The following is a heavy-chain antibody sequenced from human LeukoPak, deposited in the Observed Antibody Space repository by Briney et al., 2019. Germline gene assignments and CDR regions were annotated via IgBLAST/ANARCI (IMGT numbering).Heavy chain of an antibody. D-gene: IGHD6-19*01. J-gene: IGHJ4*02. V-gene: IGHV3-30-3*01. CDR2: ISYDGSNK. Sequence: GGSLRLSRAASGFTFSSYAMHWVRQAPGKGLEWVAVISYDGSNKYYADSVKGRFTISRDNSKNTLYLQMNSLRAEDTAVYYCAREFIAVAAHFDYWGQGTLVTVSS. CDR3: AREFIAVAAHFDY. CDR1: GFTFSSYA.